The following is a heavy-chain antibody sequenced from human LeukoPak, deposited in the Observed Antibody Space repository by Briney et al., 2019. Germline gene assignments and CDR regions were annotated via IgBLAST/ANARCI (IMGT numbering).Heavy chain of an antibody. D-gene: IGHD4-17*01. J-gene: IGHJ4*02. Sequence: SEILSLTCTVSGGSISRYYWTWIRQPPGKGLEWIGYIYYSGRTNYNPSLRSRVTIPADTSKNQFSLKLSSVTAADTAVYYCARSDYGDYPFDYWGQGTLVTVSS. V-gene: IGHV4-59*01. CDR3: ARSDYGDYPFDY. CDR2: IYYSGRT. CDR1: GGSISRYY.